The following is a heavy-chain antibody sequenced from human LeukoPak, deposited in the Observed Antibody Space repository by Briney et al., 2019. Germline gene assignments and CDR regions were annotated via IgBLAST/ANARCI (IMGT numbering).Heavy chain of an antibody. CDR1: GYTFTSYG. CDR3: ARDSSGYSVYFDY. V-gene: IGHV1-2*02. Sequence: ASVKVSCKASGYTFTSYGISWVRQAPGQGLEWMGWINPNSGGTNYAQKFQGRVTMTRDASISTAYMELSRLRSDDTAVYYCARDSSGYSVYFDYWGQGTLVTVSS. J-gene: IGHJ4*02. D-gene: IGHD3-22*01. CDR2: INPNSGGT.